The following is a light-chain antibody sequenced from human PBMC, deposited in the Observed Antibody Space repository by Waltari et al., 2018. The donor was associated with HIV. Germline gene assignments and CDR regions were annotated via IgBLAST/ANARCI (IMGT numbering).Light chain of an antibody. CDR1: QSVSSY. CDR2: DAS. Sequence: EIVFTQSPATLSLSPGDRATLSCRASQSVSSYLAWYQQKPGQAPRLLIYDASNRATGIPARFSGSGAGTDFTLTISSLEPEDFAVYYCQQRSNWPPALTFGGGTKVEIK. V-gene: IGKV3-11*01. J-gene: IGKJ4*01. CDR3: QQRSNWPPALT.